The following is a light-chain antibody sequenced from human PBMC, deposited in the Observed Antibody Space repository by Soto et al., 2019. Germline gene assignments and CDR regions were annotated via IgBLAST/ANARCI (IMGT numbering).Light chain of an antibody. CDR2: DVS. V-gene: IGLV2-14*01. CDR3: SSYASSSTLVL. J-gene: IGLJ3*02. CDR1: SSDVGGYNH. Sequence: QSVLTQPASVSGSPGQSITISCTGTSSDVGGYNHVSWYQQHPGKAPKLMIFDVSNWPSGVSNRFSGSKSGNTASLTISGLQAEDEADYYCSSYASSSTLVLFGGGTKLTVL.